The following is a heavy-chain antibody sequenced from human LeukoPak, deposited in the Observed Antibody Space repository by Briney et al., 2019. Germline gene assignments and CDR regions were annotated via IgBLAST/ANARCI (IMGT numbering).Heavy chain of an antibody. CDR3: ARDLTVVVPAAMWP. CDR2: ISSSGSTI. V-gene: IGHV3-11*01. Sequence: PGGSLRLSCAASGFTFSDYYMSWIRQAPGKGLEWVSYISSSGSTIYYADSVKGRFTISRDNAKNSLYLQMNSLRAEDTAVYYCARDLTVVVPAAMWPWGQGTLVTVSS. CDR1: GFTFSDYY. D-gene: IGHD2-2*01. J-gene: IGHJ5*02.